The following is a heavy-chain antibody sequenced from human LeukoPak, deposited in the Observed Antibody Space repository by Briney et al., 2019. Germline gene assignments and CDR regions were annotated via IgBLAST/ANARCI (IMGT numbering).Heavy chain of an antibody. CDR3: ARRDGVATFDY. CDR1: GGSISSYY. V-gene: IGHV4-59*08. CDR2: IYYSGST. J-gene: IGHJ4*02. Sequence: SETLSLTCTVSGGSISSYYWSWIRQPPGKGLEWIGYIYYSGSTNYNPSLKSRVTISVDTSKNQFSLKLSSVTAADTAVYYCARRDGVATFDYWGQGTLVTVSS. D-gene: IGHD3-3*01.